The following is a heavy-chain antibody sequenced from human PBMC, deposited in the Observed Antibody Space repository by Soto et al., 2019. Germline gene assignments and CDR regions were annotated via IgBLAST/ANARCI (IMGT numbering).Heavy chain of an antibody. V-gene: IGHV3-53*01. D-gene: IGHD5-18*01. CDR1: GFTVSNNH. J-gene: IGHJ4*02. Sequence: VQLVESGGGLIQPGGSLRLSCAASGFTVSNNHMTWVRQAPGRGPEWVSTMYYNGNTYYADSVKGRFTISRDNSKNMVYLQMNSLRAEDTAVYYCATGVDTAKAGYWGQGTLVTVSS. CDR3: ATGVDTAKAGY. CDR2: MYYNGNT.